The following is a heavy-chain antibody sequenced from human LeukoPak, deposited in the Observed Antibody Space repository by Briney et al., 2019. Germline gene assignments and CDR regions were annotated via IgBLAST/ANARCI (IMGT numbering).Heavy chain of an antibody. D-gene: IGHD3-22*01. CDR1: GFTFSSYA. V-gene: IGHV3-30*04. J-gene: IGHJ5*02. CDR2: ISYDGSNK. CDR3: ARDTSYYDTSEGAGWFDP. Sequence: GGSLRLSCAASGFTFSSYAMHWVRQAPGKGLEWVAVISYDGSNKYYADSVKGRFTISRDNSKNTLYLQMNSLRAEDTAVYYCARDTSYYDTSEGAGWFDPWGQGTLVTVSS.